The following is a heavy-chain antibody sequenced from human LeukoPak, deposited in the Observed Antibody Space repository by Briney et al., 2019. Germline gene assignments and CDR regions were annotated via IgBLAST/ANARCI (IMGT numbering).Heavy chain of an antibody. V-gene: IGHV3-7*01. CDR3: ARPLSLGESSVYRAFDI. D-gene: IGHD6-19*01. J-gene: IGHJ3*02. CDR1: GFSISDFW. Sequence: PGGSLTLSCAASGFSISDFWMTWVRQAPGKGPAWVANIKQDGSEKYSLDSVNGRFTISRDNAKNSLYLQMNSLRFEHTAVYYCARPLSLGESSVYRAFDIWGPRDNGHRLF. CDR2: IKQDGSEK.